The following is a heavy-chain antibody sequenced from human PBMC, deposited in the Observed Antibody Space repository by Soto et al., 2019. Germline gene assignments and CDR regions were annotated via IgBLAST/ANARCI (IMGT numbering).Heavy chain of an antibody. V-gene: IGHV4-34*01. Sequence: SETLSLTCAVYGGSFSGYYWSWIRQPPGKGLEWIGEINHSGSTNYNPSLKSRVTISVDTSKNQFSLKLSSVTAADTAVYYCARYQPLLLGYFDYWGQGTLVTVSS. D-gene: IGHD2-21*02. CDR1: GGSFSGYY. J-gene: IGHJ4*02. CDR3: ARYQPLLLGYFDY. CDR2: INHSGST.